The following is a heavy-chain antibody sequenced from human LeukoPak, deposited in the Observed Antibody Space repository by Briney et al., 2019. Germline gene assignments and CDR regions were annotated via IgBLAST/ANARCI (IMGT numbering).Heavy chain of an antibody. CDR2: IKNKIDGGTT. J-gene: IGHJ4*02. CDR1: GFTFNLAW. CDR3: NTDGDYGDYVDS. D-gene: IGHD4-17*01. V-gene: IGHV3-15*07. Sequence: PRGSLRLSCAASGFTFNLAWINWVRQAPGKGLEWVGRIKNKIDGGTTDYAAPVKGRFTISRDDSKNTVYLQMNSLKSEDTALYYCNTDGDYGDYVDSWGQGTLATVSS.